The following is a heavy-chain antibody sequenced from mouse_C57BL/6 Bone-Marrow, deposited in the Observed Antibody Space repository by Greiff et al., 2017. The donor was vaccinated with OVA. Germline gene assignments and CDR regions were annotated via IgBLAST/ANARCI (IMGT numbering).Heavy chain of an antibody. V-gene: IGHV1-19*01. J-gene: IGHJ4*01. CDR2: INPYNGGT. Sequence: EVQLQQSGPVLVKPGASVKMSCKASGYTFTDYYMNWVKQSPGKSLEWIGVINPYNGGTSYNQKFKGKATLTVDKSSSTAYMQLNSLTSEDSAVYFCARYDDSSAIDYWGQGTSVTVSS. D-gene: IGHD2-12*01. CDR3: ARYDDSSAIDY. CDR1: GYTFTDYY.